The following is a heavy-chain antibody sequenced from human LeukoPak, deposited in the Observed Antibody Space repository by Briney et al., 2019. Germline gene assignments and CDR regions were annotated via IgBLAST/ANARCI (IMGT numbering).Heavy chain of an antibody. Sequence: GGSLRLSCVGSGFTFSSLWMSWVRQIPGKGLEWVANIKQDGSEVYYVDSVKGRFTISRDNAKNSLYLQMNSLRVEDTAVYYCACRPSDIRYYGVFDFWGRDPWSPSPQ. D-gene: IGHD3-10*01. J-gene: IGHJ4*02. CDR1: GFTFSSLW. CDR2: IKQDGSEV. CDR3: ACRPSDIRYYGVFDF. V-gene: IGHV3-7*01.